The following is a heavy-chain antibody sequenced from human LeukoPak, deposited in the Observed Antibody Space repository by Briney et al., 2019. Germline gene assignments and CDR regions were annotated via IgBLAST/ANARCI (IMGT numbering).Heavy chain of an antibody. CDR1: GGSISSYY. CDR2: IYYSGST. V-gene: IGHV4-59*01. Sequence: SETLSPTCTVSGGSISSYYWSWIRQPPGKRLEWIGYIYYSGSTNYNPSLKSRVTISVDTSKNQFSLKLRSVTAADTAVYYCARDRLFGVVTDWGQGTLVTVSS. D-gene: IGHD3-3*01. J-gene: IGHJ4*02. CDR3: ARDRLFGVVTD.